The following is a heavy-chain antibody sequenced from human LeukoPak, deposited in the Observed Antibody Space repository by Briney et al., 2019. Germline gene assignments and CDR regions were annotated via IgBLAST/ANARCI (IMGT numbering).Heavy chain of an antibody. J-gene: IGHJ5*02. Sequence: ASVKVSCQACGYTVSDFYLHWVGQPAGHGREWMGWINPYSDALIYAERFQGRVTMTWDTSTGTAYMELTRLTPDDTAVYYCATASVTHTRDPWGQGTLVTVSS. CDR3: ATASVTHTRDP. CDR2: INPYSDAL. V-gene: IGHV1-2*02. CDR1: GYTVSDFY. D-gene: IGHD5/OR15-5a*01.